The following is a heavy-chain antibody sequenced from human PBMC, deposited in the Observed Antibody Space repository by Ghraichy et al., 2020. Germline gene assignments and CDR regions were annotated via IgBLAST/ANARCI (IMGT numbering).Heavy chain of an antibody. CDR2: ISYDGSNK. Sequence: LRLSCAASGFTFSSYGMHWVRQAPGKGLEWVAVISYDGSNKYYADSVKGRFTISRDNSKNTLYLQMNSLRAEDTAVYYCAKVRAPGGAAEGVVISNYYYYGMDVWGQGTTVTVSS. J-gene: IGHJ6*02. V-gene: IGHV3-30*18. CDR1: GFTFSSYG. D-gene: IGHD3-3*01. CDR3: AKVRAPGGAAEGVVISNYYYYGMDV.